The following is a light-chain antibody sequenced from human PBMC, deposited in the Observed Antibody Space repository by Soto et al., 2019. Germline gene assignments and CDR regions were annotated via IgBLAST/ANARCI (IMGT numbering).Light chain of an antibody. J-gene: IGLJ1*01. CDR1: RNDIGAYEF. CDR2: EVV. Sequence: QSVLTQPPSASGSPGQSVTISCTGTRNDIGAYEFVSWYQHHPGKAPKLIIYEVVQRPSGVPDRFSGSKSGNTASLTVSGLQAADEDDYYCKSYAGSNTYVFGTGTKVT. V-gene: IGLV2-8*01. CDR3: KSYAGSNTYV.